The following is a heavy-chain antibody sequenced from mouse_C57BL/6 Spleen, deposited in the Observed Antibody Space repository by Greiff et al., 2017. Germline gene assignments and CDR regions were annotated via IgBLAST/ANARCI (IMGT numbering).Heavy chain of an antibody. CDR2: IDPSDSYT. V-gene: IGHV1-69*01. CDR1: GYTFTSYW. J-gene: IGHJ2*01. Sequence: QVQLQQPGAELVMPGASVKLSCKASGYTFTSYWMHWVKQRPGQGLEWIGEIDPSDSYTNYNQKFKGKSTLTVDKSSSTAYMQLSSLTSEDSAVYYCARWGDLPLLFDYWGQGTTLTVSS. CDR3: ARWGDLPLLFDY.